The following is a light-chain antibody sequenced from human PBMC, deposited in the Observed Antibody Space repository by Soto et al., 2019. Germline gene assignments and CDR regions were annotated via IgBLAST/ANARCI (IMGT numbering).Light chain of an antibody. CDR3: SSYTGSITIV. Sequence: QSALTQPASVSGSPGQPITISCTGTSSVIGGYNYVSWYQQQPGKAPKLLIYDVTYRPSWVSNRFSGSKSGNTASLTISGLQAEDEADYYCSSYTGSITIVFGTGTKVTVL. CDR2: DVT. CDR1: SSVIGGYNY. V-gene: IGLV2-14*01. J-gene: IGLJ1*01.